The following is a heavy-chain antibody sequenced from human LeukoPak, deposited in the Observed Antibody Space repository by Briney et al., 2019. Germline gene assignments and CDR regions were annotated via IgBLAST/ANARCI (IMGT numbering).Heavy chain of an antibody. CDR2: ISAYNGNT. J-gene: IGHJ5*02. V-gene: IGHV1-18*01. D-gene: IGHD6-13*01. Sequence: GASVKVSCNASGYSLTSHGISWVRQAPGQGLEWMGWISAYNGNTNYAQKLQGRVTMTTDTSTSTAYMELRSLRSDDTAVYYCALVYSSSSSWFDPWGQGTLVTVSS. CDR1: GYSLTSHG. CDR3: ALVYSSSSSWFDP.